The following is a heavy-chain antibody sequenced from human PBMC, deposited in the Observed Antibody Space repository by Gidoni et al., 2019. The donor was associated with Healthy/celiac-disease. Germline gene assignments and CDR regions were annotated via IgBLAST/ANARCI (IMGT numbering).Heavy chain of an antibody. CDR1: GFTFSSYG. V-gene: IGHV3-33*01. J-gene: IGHJ4*02. CDR3: ARDQLKALDY. Sequence: QVQLVESGGGVVQPGRSLSLACAESGFTFSSYGMHWVRQAPGKWLEWVAVIWYDGSNKYYADSVKGRFTIARDNSKITLYLQMNSLRAEDTAVYYCARDQLKALDYWGQGTLVTVSS. CDR2: IWYDGSNK.